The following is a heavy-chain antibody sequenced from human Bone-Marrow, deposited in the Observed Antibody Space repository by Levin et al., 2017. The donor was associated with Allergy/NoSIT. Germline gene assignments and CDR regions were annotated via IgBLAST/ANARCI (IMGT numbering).Heavy chain of an antibody. D-gene: IGHD1-1*01. CDR2: IYSGGRT. Sequence: PGGSLRLSCAVSGFVVSNNYMSWVRQAPGKGLEWVSIIYSGGRTYYADSVKGRFTISRDDSKNTLFLQMNSLRAEDTAMYYCASLGNDLTADAMDVWGQGTTVTVSS. V-gene: IGHV3-53*01. CDR3: ASLGNDLTADAMDV. CDR1: GFVVSNNY. J-gene: IGHJ6*02.